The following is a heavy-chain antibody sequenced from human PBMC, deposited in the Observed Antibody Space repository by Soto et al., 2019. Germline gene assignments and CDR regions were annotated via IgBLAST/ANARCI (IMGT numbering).Heavy chain of an antibody. Sequence: EEQLVESGGALVQPGGFLSLSCAASGFTFNRFGMNWVRQAPGKGLEWISYISSASSTTQYAESVKGRFTISRDNARDSLYLQMSSLRVEDTAVYYCARRPLWSGLSDYYYMDVWGKGTTVTVSS. CDR2: ISSASSTT. CDR3: ARRPLWSGLSDYYYMDV. J-gene: IGHJ6*03. CDR1: GFTFNRFG. D-gene: IGHD3-3*01. V-gene: IGHV3-48*01.